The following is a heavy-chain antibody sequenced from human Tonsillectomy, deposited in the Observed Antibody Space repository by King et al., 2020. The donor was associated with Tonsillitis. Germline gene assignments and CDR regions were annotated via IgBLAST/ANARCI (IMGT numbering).Heavy chain of an antibody. Sequence: ESGGGVVQPGGSLRLSCAASGFIFRNYAVHWVRQAPGKGLEWVTVISYDGSNEKYADSVKGRFTVSRDNLKNTLYLQMDSLKADDTAIYFCARERTYSSRWGIDYWGQGTPVTVSS. CDR3: ARERTYSSRWGIDY. J-gene: IGHJ4*02. V-gene: IGHV3-33*05. CDR2: ISYDGSNE. D-gene: IGHD6-19*01. CDR1: GFIFRNYA.